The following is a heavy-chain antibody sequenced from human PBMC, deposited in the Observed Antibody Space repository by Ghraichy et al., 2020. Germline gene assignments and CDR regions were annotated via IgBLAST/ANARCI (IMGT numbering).Heavy chain of an antibody. CDR3: ASNQKVVPAAIEWFDP. J-gene: IGHJ5*02. Sequence: SETLSLTCTVSGGSVSSGSYYWSWIRQPPGKGLEWIGYIYYSGSTNYNPSLKSRVTISVDTSKNQFSLKLSSVTAADTAVYYCASNQKVVPAAIEWFDPWGQGTLVTVSS. D-gene: IGHD2-2*02. CDR1: GGSVSSGSYY. V-gene: IGHV4-61*01. CDR2: IYYSGST.